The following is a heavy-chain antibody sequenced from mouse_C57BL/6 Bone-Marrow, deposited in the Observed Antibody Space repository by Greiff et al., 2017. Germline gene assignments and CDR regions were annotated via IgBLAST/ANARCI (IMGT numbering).Heavy chain of an antibody. CDR2: INPSSGYT. J-gene: IGHJ3*01. CDR1: GYTFTSYT. V-gene: IGHV1-4*01. Sequence: QVQLQQSGAELARPGASVKMSCKASGYTFTSYTMHWVKQRPGQGLEWIGYINPSSGYTKYNQKFKDKATLTADKSSSTAYMQLSSLTSEDSAVYYCARRIYYDSCAYWGQGTLVTVSA. CDR3: ARRIYYDSCAY. D-gene: IGHD2-4*01.